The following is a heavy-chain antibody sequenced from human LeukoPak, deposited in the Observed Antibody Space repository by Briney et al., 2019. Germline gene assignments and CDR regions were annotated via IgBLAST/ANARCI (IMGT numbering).Heavy chain of an antibody. V-gene: IGHV3-30*18. D-gene: IGHD1-1*01. CDR3: AKDRGPTGTYYFDY. Sequence: GRSLRLSCAASGFTFSSYGVHWVRQAPGKGLEWVAVISYDGSNKYYADSVKGRFTISRDNSKNTLYLQMNSLRAEDTAVYYCAKDRGPTGTYYFDYWGQGTLVTVSS. J-gene: IGHJ4*02. CDR2: ISYDGSNK. CDR1: GFTFSSYG.